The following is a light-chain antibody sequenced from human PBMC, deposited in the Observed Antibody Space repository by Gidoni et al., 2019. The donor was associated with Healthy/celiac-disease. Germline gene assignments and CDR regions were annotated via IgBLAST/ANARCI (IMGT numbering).Light chain of an antibody. CDR3: QSYDSSLSGSV. J-gene: IGLJ2*01. CDR1: SSNIGAGYD. Sequence: QSVLTQPPSASGAPGQRVTIACTGSSSNIGAGYDGHWYQQLPGTAHKLLTYGNSNRPSGVPDRFSGSKSGTSASLAITGLQAEDEADYYCQSYDSSLSGSVFGGGTKLTVL. V-gene: IGLV1-40*01. CDR2: GNS.